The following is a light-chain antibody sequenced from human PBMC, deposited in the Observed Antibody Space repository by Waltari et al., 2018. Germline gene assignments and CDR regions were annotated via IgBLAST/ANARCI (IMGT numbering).Light chain of an antibody. CDR3: QQYNNWPPWT. CDR1: QSVSSN. J-gene: IGKJ1*01. CDR2: GAS. V-gene: IGKV3-15*01. Sequence: EIVMTQSPATLSVSPGARATLSCRPSQSVSSNLAGYHQKPGQAPRLLTYGASTRATGIPARFSGSGSGTEFTLTISSLQSEDFAVYYCQQYNNWPPWTFGQGTKVEIK.